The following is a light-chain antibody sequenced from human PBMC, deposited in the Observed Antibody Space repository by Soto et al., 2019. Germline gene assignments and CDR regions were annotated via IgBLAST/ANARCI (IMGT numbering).Light chain of an antibody. Sequence: SLGTVSLSKRERAILSCRASQSVSNNYLAWYQQKPGQAPRLLIYGASNRATGIPARFSVSGSGTDFTLTISSLQPEDFAVYYCQQARRLLITFGQRRLLEVK. CDR3: QQARRLLIT. J-gene: IGKJ5*01. CDR2: GAS. V-gene: IGKV3D-7*01. CDR1: QSVSNNY.